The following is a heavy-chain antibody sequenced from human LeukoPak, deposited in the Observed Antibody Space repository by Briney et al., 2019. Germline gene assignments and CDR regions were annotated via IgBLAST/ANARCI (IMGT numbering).Heavy chain of an antibody. Sequence: SETLSLTCTVSGGSISSSRYNWGWIRQPPGKGLEWIGIIYYSGNTYYNPSLKSRVTISVDTSKNQFSLKLSSVTAADTAVYFCARSLTGYYIETIDYWGQGTLVTVSS. J-gene: IGHJ4*02. V-gene: IGHV4-39*01. CDR2: IYYSGNT. CDR3: ARSLTGYYIETIDY. CDR1: GGSISSSRYN. D-gene: IGHD3-9*01.